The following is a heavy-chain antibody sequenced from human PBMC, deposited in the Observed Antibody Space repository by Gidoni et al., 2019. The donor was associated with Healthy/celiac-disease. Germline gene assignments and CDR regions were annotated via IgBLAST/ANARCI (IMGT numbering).Heavy chain of an antibody. CDR2: ISSSSSYI. CDR1: GFTFSSYS. J-gene: IGHJ5*02. D-gene: IGHD3-3*01. Sequence: EVQLVESGGGLVKPGGSLRLSCAASGFTFSSYSMNWVRQAPGKGLEWVSSISSSSSYIYYADSVKGRFTSSRDNAKNSLYLQMNSLRAEDTAVYYCARETTYYDFWSGPIGFDPWGQGTLVTVSS. CDR3: ARETTYYDFWSGPIGFDP. V-gene: IGHV3-21*01.